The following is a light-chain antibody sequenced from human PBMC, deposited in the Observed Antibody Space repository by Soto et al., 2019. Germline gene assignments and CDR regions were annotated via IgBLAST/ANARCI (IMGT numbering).Light chain of an antibody. CDR2: DAS. J-gene: IGKJ4*01. Sequence: EVVLTQSPATLSLSPGERATLSCRASESIGNYLAWYQQKLGQAPKLLIYDASHRAIGIPGRFSGDGSGTDFTRTISSPEPEDFAVYSCQWRSDWPPRLTFGGGTKVEIK. CDR3: QWRSDWPPRLT. V-gene: IGKV3-11*01. CDR1: ESIGNY.